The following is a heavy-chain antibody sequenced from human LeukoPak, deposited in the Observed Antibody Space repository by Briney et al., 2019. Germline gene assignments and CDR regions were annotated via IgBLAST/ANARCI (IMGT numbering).Heavy chain of an antibody. CDR1: GYTFTGYY. J-gene: IGHJ4*02. Sequence: ASVKVSCKASGYTFTGYYMHWVRQAPGQGLEWMGWINPNSGGTNYAQKFQGRVTMTRDTSISTAYMELSRLRSDDTAVYYCARFYYDSSGYYDYWGQGTLVSVSS. D-gene: IGHD3-22*01. CDR3: ARFYYDSSGYYDY. CDR2: INPNSGGT. V-gene: IGHV1-2*02.